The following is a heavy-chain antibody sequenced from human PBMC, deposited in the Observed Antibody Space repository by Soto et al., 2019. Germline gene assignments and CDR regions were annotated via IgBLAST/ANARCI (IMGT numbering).Heavy chain of an antibody. Sequence: SETLSLTCTVSGGSVSSGSYYWSWIRQPPGKGLEWIGYIYYSGSTNYNPSLKSRVTISVDTSKNQFSLKLSSVTAADTAVYYCARGSGGYDMNDYWGQGTLVTVSS. CDR2: IYYSGST. V-gene: IGHV4-61*01. D-gene: IGHD5-12*01. CDR1: GGSVSSGSYY. CDR3: ARGSGGYDMNDY. J-gene: IGHJ4*02.